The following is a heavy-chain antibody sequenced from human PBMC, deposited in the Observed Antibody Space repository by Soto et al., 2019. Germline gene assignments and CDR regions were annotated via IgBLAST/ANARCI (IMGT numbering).Heavy chain of an antibody. CDR1: GLAVSSNY. CDR2: IYSDDST. J-gene: IGHJ4*02. CDR3: ARQLTPRPIGDY. D-gene: IGHD3-10*01. Sequence: EVQLVESGGGLVQPGGSLRLSCAASGLAVSSNYMTWVRQAPGKGLEWVSVIYSDDSTYYADSVKGRFTISRDNSKNTLYLQMNSLRAEDTAVYYCARQLTPRPIGDYWGQGTLVTVSS. V-gene: IGHV3-66*04.